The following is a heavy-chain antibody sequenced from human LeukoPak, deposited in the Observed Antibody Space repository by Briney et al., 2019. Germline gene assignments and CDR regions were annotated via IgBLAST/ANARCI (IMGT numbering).Heavy chain of an antibody. CDR3: TRSSWYTPYYYYGMDV. CDR1: GFTFSSYG. D-gene: IGHD6-13*01. CDR2: ISYDGSNK. Sequence: GGSLRLSCAASGFTFSSYGMHWVRQAPGKGLEWVAVISYDGSNKYYADSVEGRFTISRDNSKNTLYLQMNSLRAEDTAVYYCTRSSWYTPYYYYGMDVWGQGTTVTVSS. V-gene: IGHV3-30*03. J-gene: IGHJ6*02.